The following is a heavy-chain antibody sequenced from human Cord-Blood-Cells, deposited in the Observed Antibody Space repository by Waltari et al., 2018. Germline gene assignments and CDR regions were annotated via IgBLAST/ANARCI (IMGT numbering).Heavy chain of an antibody. CDR1: GGSISSRSYY. CDR3: ARQVATIRDAFDI. Sequence: QLQLQESGPGLVKPSETLSLTCTVSGGSISSRSYYWGWIRQPPGKGLEWIEIIYYSGSTYYNPSLKSRVTISVDTSKNQFSLKLSSVTAADTAVYYCARQVATIRDAFDIWGQGTMVTVSS. J-gene: IGHJ3*02. D-gene: IGHD5-12*01. CDR2: IYYSGST. V-gene: IGHV4-39*01.